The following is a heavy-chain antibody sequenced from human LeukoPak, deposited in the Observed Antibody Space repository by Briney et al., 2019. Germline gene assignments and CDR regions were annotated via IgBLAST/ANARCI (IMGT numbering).Heavy chain of an antibody. Sequence: GASVKVSCKASGYTFTSYYMHWVRQAPGQGLEWMGIINPSGGSTSYAQKFQGRVTMTRDMSTSTVYMELSSLRSEDTAVYYCARSICGGDYYAPLDYWGQGTLVTLSS. V-gene: IGHV1-46*01. CDR1: GYTFTSYY. D-gene: IGHD2-21*02. CDR2: INPSGGST. CDR3: ARSICGGDYYAPLDY. J-gene: IGHJ4*02.